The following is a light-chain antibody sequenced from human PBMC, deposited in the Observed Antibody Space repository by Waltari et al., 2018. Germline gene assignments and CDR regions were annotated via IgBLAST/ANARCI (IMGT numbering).Light chain of an antibody. J-gene: IGKJ2*01. Sequence: DIQMTQSPFTLSASVGDRVTISCRASQSVGTSLAWYQQKPGKAPKLLIYMASSLESGVPSTFSGGGSGTEFTLTISSLQPDDFATYSCQQYSSFSTFGQGTKVDI. CDR2: MAS. V-gene: IGKV1-5*03. CDR3: QQYSSFST. CDR1: QSVGTS.